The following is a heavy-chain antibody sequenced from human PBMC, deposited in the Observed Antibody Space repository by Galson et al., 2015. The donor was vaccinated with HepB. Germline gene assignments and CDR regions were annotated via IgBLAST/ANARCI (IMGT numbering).Heavy chain of an antibody. Sequence: PALVKPTQTLTLTCTFSGFSLSTSGMCVSWIRQPPGKALEWLARLDWDDDKYYSTSLKTRLTISKDTSKNQVVLTMTNMDPVDTATYYCARIRKDLRYFDWLLPDDHFDYWGQGTLVTVSS. CDR3: ARIRKDLRYFDWLLPDDHFDY. CDR2: LDWDDDK. V-gene: IGHV2-70*11. J-gene: IGHJ4*02. CDR1: GFSLSTSGMC. D-gene: IGHD3-9*01.